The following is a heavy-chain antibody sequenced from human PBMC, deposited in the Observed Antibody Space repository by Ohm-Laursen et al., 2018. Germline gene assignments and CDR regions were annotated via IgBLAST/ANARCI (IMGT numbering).Heavy chain of an antibody. CDR3: ATDEGSS. Sequence: SLRLSCSASGFTFSSYAMSWARQGPGKGLEWVSLIYSGGSTYYADAVKGRFTISRDKSNNTVYLQMNSLRAEDTAVYYCATDEGSSWGQGTLVTVSS. J-gene: IGHJ4*02. CDR2: IYSGGST. D-gene: IGHD1-26*01. CDR1: GFTFSSYA. V-gene: IGHV3-23*03.